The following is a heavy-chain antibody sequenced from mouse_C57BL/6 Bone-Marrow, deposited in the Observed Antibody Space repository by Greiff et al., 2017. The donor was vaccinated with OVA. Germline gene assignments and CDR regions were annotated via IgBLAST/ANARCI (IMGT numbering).Heavy chain of an antibody. D-gene: IGHD3-2*02. CDR2: IYPGDGDT. J-gene: IGHJ2*01. CDR3: ARSGSSGYRPFDY. CDR1: GYAFSSYW. V-gene: IGHV1-80*01. Sequence: VQLQQSGAELVKPGASVKISCKASGYAFSSYWMNWVKQRPGKGLEWIGQIYPGDGDTNYNGKFKGKATLTADKSSSTAYMQLSSLTSEDSAVYFCARSGSSGYRPFDYWGQGTTLTVSS.